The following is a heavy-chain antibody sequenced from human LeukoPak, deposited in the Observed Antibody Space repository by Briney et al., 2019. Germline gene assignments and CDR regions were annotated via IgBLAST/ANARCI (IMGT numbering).Heavy chain of an antibody. Sequence: GGSLRLSCAASGFTFSSYGMHWVRQAPGKGLEWVAIISYDGSNKYYTDSVKGRFTISRDNSKNTLYLQMNSLRAEDTAVYYCAVGVTRFDYWGQGTLVAVSS. CDR1: GFTFSSYG. CDR3: AVGVTRFDY. V-gene: IGHV3-30*03. CDR2: ISYDGSNK. D-gene: IGHD1-26*01. J-gene: IGHJ4*02.